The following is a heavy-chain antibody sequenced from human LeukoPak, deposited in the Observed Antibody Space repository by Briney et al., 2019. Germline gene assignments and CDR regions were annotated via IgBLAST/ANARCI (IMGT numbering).Heavy chain of an antibody. CDR1: GYTFTGYY. J-gene: IGHJ6*03. V-gene: IGHV1-2*02. CDR2: INPNSGGT. CDR3: ASRRDGYNPVDYYMDV. D-gene: IGHD5-24*01. Sequence: ASVKVSCKASGYTFTGYYMHWVRQAPGQGLVWMGWINPNSGGTNYAQKFQGRVTMTRDTSISTAYMELSRLRSDDTAVYYCASRRDGYNPVDYYMDVWGKGTTVTVSS.